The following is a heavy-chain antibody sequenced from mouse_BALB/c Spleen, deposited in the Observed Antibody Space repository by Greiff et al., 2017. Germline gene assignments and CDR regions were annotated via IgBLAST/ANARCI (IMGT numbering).Heavy chain of an antibody. V-gene: IGHV3-8*02. D-gene: IGHD4-1*02. J-gene: IGHJ4*01. CDR3: AISSTGTGGAMDY. CDR2: ISYSGST. Sequence: DVKLQESGPSLVKPSQTLSLTCSVTGDSITSGYWNWIRKFPGNKLEYMGYISYSGSTYYNPSLKSRISITRDTSKNQYYRHLKSVTTEDTATYYCAISSTGTGGAMDYWGQGTSVTVSS. CDR1: GDSITSGY.